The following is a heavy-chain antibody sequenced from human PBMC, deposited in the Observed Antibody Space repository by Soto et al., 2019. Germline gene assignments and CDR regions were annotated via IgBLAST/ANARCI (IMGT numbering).Heavy chain of an antibody. V-gene: IGHV3-23*01. Sequence: GWSLRLSCAASGFTFSSYAMSWVRQAPGEGLEWVSAISGSGGSTYYADSVKVRFTISRDNSKNTLYLQMNSLGAEDTAVYYCAKESESLTGYPLFDYWGQGTLVTVSS. J-gene: IGHJ4*02. D-gene: IGHD3-9*01. CDR2: ISGSGGST. CDR1: GFTFSSYA. CDR3: AKESESLTGYPLFDY.